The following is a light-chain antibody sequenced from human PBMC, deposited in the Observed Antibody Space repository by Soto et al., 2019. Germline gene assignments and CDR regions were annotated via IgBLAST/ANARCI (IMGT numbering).Light chain of an antibody. J-gene: IGKJ5*01. Sequence: EIVLTQSPATLSLSPGERATLSCRASQSVSTYLAWYQQKPGQAPRLLIYDASNRATDIPARFSGSGSGTDFTLTISSLEPEDFAVYYCQQRSNGPPVTFGQGTRLEIK. CDR2: DAS. CDR1: QSVSTY. V-gene: IGKV3-11*01. CDR3: QQRSNGPPVT.